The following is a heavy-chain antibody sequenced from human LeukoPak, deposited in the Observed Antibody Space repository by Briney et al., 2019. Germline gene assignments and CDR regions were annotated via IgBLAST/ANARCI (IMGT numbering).Heavy chain of an antibody. Sequence: ASVKVSCKASGYTFTGYYMHWVRQAPGQGLEWMGWINPNSGGTNYAQKFQGRVTMTRDTSISTAYMELSRLRSDDTAVYYCARDLAGAHTPLYYYYYMDVWGKGTTVTISS. CDR1: GYTFTGYY. J-gene: IGHJ6*03. D-gene: IGHD1-26*01. CDR3: ARDLAGAHTPLYYYYYMDV. V-gene: IGHV1-2*02. CDR2: INPNSGGT.